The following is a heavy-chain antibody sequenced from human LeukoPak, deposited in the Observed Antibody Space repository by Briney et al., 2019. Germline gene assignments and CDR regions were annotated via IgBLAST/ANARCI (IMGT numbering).Heavy chain of an antibody. Sequence: SETLSLTCTVSRGTIRTADYYWAWVRQPPGEGLEWLGSIYFSGTPYFNPSLKCRVAVSIDTSKNQFSLKVTSVNASDTAVYFCARTSSWYAGAWFDSWGQGTLVTVSS. J-gene: IGHJ5*01. CDR2: IYFSGTP. V-gene: IGHV4-39*01. CDR3: ARTSSWYAGAWFDS. D-gene: IGHD6-13*01. CDR1: RGTIRTADYY.